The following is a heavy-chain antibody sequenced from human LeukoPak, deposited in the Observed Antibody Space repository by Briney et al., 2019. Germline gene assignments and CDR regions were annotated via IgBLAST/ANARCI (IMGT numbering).Heavy chain of an antibody. Sequence: ASVKVSCKASGYTFTSNGISWVRQAPGQGLEWMGWISAYNGNTNYAQKLQGRVTMTTDTSTSTAYMELRSLRSDDTAVYYCARAGYCSSTSCYAFDIWGQGTMVTVSS. D-gene: IGHD2-2*01. CDR3: ARAGYCSSTSCYAFDI. CDR2: ISAYNGNT. V-gene: IGHV1-18*01. J-gene: IGHJ3*02. CDR1: GYTFTSNG.